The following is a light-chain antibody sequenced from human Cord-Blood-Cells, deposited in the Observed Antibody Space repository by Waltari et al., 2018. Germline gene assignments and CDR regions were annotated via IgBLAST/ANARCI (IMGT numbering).Light chain of an antibody. J-gene: IGLJ3*02. CDR1: SCNVCCNP. V-gene: IGLV1-44*01. CDR2: RNN. Sequence: SVLTPRASASRTPGPRVTLPCSGSSCNVCCNPVHWYQPPPGTAPKLLIYRNNQRPSGVPDRFSGSKSGTSASLAISGLQSEDEADYYCAAWDDSLNGNWVFGGGTKLTVL. CDR3: AAWDDSLNGNWV.